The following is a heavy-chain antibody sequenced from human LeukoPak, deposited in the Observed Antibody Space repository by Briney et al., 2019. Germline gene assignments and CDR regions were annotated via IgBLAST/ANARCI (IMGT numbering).Heavy chain of an antibody. CDR2: IKQDGSEK. Sequence: GGSLRLSCAASGFTFSTYWMTWVRQAPGKGLEWVANIKQDGSEKSYVDSVKGRFTISRDNAKDSLYLQMNSLRAEDTAIYYCARDQGTTVTSYSFDVWGQGTMVTVSS. V-gene: IGHV3-7*01. D-gene: IGHD4-17*01. CDR3: ARDQGTTVTSYSFDV. J-gene: IGHJ3*01. CDR1: GFTFSTYW.